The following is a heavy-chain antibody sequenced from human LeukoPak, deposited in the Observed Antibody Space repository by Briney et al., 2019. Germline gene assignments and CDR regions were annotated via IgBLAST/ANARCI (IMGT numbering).Heavy chain of an antibody. J-gene: IGHJ4*02. CDR3: ARDSYGDYVDY. CDR1: EFTFSSYS. CDR2: ITNSGNSK. D-gene: IGHD4-17*01. V-gene: IGHV3-48*01. Sequence: PGGSLRLSCAASEFTFSSYSMSWVRQAPGKGLEWVSYITNSGNSKSYADSVKGRFTISRDNTKNSLYLQMNGLRAEDTAVYYCARDSYGDYVDYWGQGTLVTVSS.